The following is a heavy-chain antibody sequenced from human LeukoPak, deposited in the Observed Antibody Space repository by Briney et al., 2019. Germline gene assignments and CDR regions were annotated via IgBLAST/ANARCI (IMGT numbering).Heavy chain of an antibody. CDR2: INPNSGGT. D-gene: IGHD5-18*01. CDR1: GYNLRDYY. V-gene: IGHV1-2*02. CDR3: AFEGYNYGYN. Sequence: ASVKVSCKASGYNLRDYYLHWVRQAPGQGLEWMGWINPNSGGTNYAQKFQGRVTITADESTSTVYMELSSLRSDDTAIYYCAFEGYNYGYNWGQGTLVTVSS. J-gene: IGHJ4*02.